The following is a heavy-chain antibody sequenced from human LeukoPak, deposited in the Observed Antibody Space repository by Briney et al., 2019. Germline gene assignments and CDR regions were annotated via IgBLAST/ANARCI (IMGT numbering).Heavy chain of an antibody. CDR3: ASDGDYYGSGSPYYFDY. D-gene: IGHD3-10*01. CDR2: IIPIFGTA. J-gene: IGHJ4*02. Sequence: ASVKVSCKASGGTFSSYAISWVRQAPGQGLEWMGGIIPIFGTANYAQKFQGRVTITADESTSTAYMELSSLRSEDTAVYYCASDGDYYGSGSPYYFDYWGQGTLVTVSS. V-gene: IGHV1-69*13. CDR1: GGTFSSYA.